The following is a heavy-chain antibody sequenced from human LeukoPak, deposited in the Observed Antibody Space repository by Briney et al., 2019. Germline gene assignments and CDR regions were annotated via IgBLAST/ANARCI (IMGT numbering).Heavy chain of an antibody. V-gene: IGHV3-48*01. D-gene: IGHD1-1*01. CDR1: EFSLRSYS. J-gene: IGHJ3*02. Sequence: TGGSLRLSCGASEFSLRSYSMDWVRQAPGKGLEWVSHINSGSSTIYYADSVKGRFTISRENAGNSLYLHMNSLRAEDTAVYYCARVLLERPGIDSFDMWGQGTMVTVSS. CDR3: ARVLLERPGIDSFDM. CDR2: INSGSSTI.